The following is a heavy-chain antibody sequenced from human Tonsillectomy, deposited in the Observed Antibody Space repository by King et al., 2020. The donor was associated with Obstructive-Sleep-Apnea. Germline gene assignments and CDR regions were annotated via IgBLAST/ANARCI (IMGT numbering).Heavy chain of an antibody. Sequence: VQLVESGAEVKKPGASVKVSCKASGYTFTSYGISWVRQAPGQGLEWMGWISAYNGNTNYAQKLQGRVTMTTDTSTSTAYMELRSMRSDDTAVYYCARERRLRMADIVVVPAASGWFDPWGQGTLVTVSS. CDR2: ISAYNGNT. D-gene: IGHD2-2*01. J-gene: IGHJ5*02. V-gene: IGHV1-18*04. CDR3: ARERRLRMADIVVVPAASGWFDP. CDR1: GYTFTSYG.